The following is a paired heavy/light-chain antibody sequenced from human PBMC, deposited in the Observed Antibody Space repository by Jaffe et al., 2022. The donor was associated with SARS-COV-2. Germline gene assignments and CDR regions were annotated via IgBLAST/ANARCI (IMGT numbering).Light chain of an antibody. CDR3: GTWDSSLSGWV. CDR2: QNN. J-gene: IGLJ3*02. V-gene: IGLV1-51*02. CDR1: SSNIGNNY. Sequence: QSVLTQPPSVSAAPGQKVTISCSGSSSNIGNNYVSWYQQLPGTTPKLLIFQNNKRPSGIPDRFSGSKSGTSATLGITGLQTGDEADYYCGTWDSSLSGWVFGGGTKLTVL.
Heavy chain of an antibody. Sequence: EVQLVESGGGLVQPGGSLRLSCAASGFTFSSYWMTWVRQAPGKGLEWVANINHVARETYYVDSVKGRFTMSRDNSKNSLYLQMDSLRVEDTAVYYCARVGQIAGEADYYYGMDVWGQGTTVTVS. V-gene: IGHV3-7*03. D-gene: IGHD4-17*01. CDR1: GFTFSSYW. CDR3: ARVGQIAGEADYYYGMDV. CDR2: INHVARET. J-gene: IGHJ6*02.